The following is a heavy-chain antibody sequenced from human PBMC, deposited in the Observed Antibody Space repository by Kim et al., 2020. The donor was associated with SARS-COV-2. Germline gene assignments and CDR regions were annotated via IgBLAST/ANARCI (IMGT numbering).Heavy chain of an antibody. CDR1: GGSFSGYY. J-gene: IGHJ6*02. D-gene: IGHD3-9*01. CDR2: INHSGST. V-gene: IGHV4-34*01. Sequence: SETLSLTCAVYGGSFSGYYWSWIRQPPGKGLEWIGEINHSGSTNYNASLKSRVTISVDTSKNQFSLKLSSVTAADTAVYYCARDAVLRYFDWLLPHRRGYYYYGMDVWGQGTTVTVSS. CDR3: ARDAVLRYFDWLLPHRRGYYYYGMDV.